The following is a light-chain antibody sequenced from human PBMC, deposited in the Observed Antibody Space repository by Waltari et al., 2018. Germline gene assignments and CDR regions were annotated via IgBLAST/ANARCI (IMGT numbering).Light chain of an antibody. V-gene: IGKV3-20*01. CDR2: CAS. CDR1: QSVSRF. J-gene: IGKJ1*01. CDR3: QKYDRLPAT. Sequence: EIVLTQSPGTLSLYLGERGTLSCRASQSVSRFLAWYQHKPGQALRLLIYCASTRATGIPDRFRGSGSGTDCSLTISRLEPEDFAVYYCQKYDRLPATFGQGTKVEIK.